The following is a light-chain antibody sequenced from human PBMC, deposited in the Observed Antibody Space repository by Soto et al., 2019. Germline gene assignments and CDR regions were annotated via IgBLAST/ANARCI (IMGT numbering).Light chain of an antibody. Sequence: EIVMTQSPTTLSVSPVESVTLSCRASQSVGSDLAWYQQIPGQAPRLLIYGASTRATGIPARFSGSGSATEFTLTISSLQSEDFAVYYCQQYNNWPPYTFGQGTKVDIK. CDR1: QSVGSD. CDR3: QQYNNWPPYT. J-gene: IGKJ2*01. CDR2: GAS. V-gene: IGKV3-15*01.